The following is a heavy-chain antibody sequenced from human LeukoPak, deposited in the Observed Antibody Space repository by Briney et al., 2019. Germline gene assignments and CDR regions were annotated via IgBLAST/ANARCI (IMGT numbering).Heavy chain of an antibody. Sequence: PGGSLRLSCAASGFTFSDYYMNWIRQAPGKGLEWVSLISSDSSYTNYADSVKGRFTISRDNAKKSVYLQMNSLRVEDTAVYYCAREQRLSYWGQGTLVTVSS. CDR3: AREQRLSY. CDR1: GFTFSDYY. CDR2: ISSDSSYT. J-gene: IGHJ4*02. V-gene: IGHV3-11*05.